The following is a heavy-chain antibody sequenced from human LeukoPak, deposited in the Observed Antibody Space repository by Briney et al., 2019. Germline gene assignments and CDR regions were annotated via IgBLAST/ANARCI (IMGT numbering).Heavy chain of an antibody. V-gene: IGHV1-8*01. CDR2: MNPNSGNT. CDR1: GYTFTSYD. D-gene: IGHD3-10*01. J-gene: IGHJ5*02. Sequence: ASVKVSCKASGYTFTSYDINWVRQATGQGLGWMGWMNPNSGNTGYAQKFQGRVTMTRNTSISTAYMELSSLRSEDTAVYYCARGDYGSGSSHNWFDPWGQGTLVTVSS. CDR3: ARGDYGSGSSHNWFDP.